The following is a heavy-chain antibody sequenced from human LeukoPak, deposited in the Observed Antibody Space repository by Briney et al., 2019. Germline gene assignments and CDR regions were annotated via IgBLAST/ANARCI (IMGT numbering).Heavy chain of an antibody. J-gene: IGHJ5*02. CDR3: ARVRRNSFDP. CDR1: GGSFSGYY. V-gene: IGHV4-34*01. CDR2: INHSGST. Sequence: PSETLSLTCAVYGGSFSGYYWSWIRQPPGKGLEWIGEINHSGSTNYNPSLKSRVTISVDTSKNQFSLKLSSVTAADTAVYYWARVRRNSFDPWGQGSLVTVSS.